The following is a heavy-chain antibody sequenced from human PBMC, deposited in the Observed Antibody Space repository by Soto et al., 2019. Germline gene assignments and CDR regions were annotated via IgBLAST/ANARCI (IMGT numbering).Heavy chain of an antibody. V-gene: IGHV3-30*18. CDR2: ISYDGSNK. CDR1: GFTFSSYG. D-gene: IGHD3-10*02. J-gene: IGHJ6*03. CDR3: AKETEPVRGVILGYMDV. Sequence: GGSLRLSCAASGFTFSSYGMHWVRQAPGKGLEWVAVISYDGSNKYYADSVKGRFTISRDNSKNTLYLQMNSLRAEDTAVYYCAKETEPVRGVILGYMDVWGKGTTVTVSS.